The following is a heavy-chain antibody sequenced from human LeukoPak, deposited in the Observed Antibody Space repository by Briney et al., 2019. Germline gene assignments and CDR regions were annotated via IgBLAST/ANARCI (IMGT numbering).Heavy chain of an antibody. Sequence: PGGSLRLSCAASGFIFSSYSMNWVRQAPGKGREWVSYISSRSSTIYYADSVKGRFTISRDNAKNSLYLQMNSLRDEDTAVYYCARRVSPYYDFWSGYYTRLDWFDPWGQGTLVTVSS. CDR3: ARRVSPYYDFWSGYYTRLDWFDP. CDR2: ISSRSSTI. D-gene: IGHD3-3*01. CDR1: GFIFSSYS. J-gene: IGHJ5*02. V-gene: IGHV3-48*02.